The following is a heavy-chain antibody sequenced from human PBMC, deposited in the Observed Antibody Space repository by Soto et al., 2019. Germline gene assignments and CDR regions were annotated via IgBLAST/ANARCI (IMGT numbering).Heavy chain of an antibody. J-gene: IGHJ3*02. D-gene: IGHD3-3*01. CDR1: GFTFSSYS. V-gene: IGHV3-48*02. Sequence: GGSLRLSCAASGFTFSSYSMNWVRKAPGKGLEWVSYISSSSSTIYYAVSVKGRFTISRDNAKNSLYLQMNSLRDEDTAVYYCAREASYYDFRSGYAIWDKGTMVTVSS. CDR3: AREASYYDFRSGYAI. CDR2: ISSSSSTI.